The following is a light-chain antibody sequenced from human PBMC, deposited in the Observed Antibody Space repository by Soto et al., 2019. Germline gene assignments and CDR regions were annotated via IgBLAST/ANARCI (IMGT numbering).Light chain of an antibody. CDR2: AVS. CDR1: SSDVGGYNY. J-gene: IGLJ7*01. CDR3: SSYTSSSTLGV. Sequence: QSALTQPASVSGSPGQSITISCTGTSSDVGGYNYVFWYQQHPGKAPKLLIYAVSNRPSGVSNRFSGSKSGNTASLTISGLQAEDDADYYCSSYTSSSTLGVFGTGTQLTVL. V-gene: IGLV2-14*01.